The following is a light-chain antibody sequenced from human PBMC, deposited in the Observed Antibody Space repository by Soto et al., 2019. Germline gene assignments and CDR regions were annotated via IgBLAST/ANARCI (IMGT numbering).Light chain of an antibody. Sequence: QPVLTQSSSASASLGSSVKLTCTLSSGHSSYIIAWHQQQPGKAPRYLMKLEGSGSYNKGSGLPDRVSGSTSGADRYLTISNLQFEDEADYYCETWDFNTRVFGGGTKLTVL. CDR2: LEGSGSY. CDR1: SGHSSYI. V-gene: IGLV4-60*02. CDR3: ETWDFNTRV. J-gene: IGLJ3*02.